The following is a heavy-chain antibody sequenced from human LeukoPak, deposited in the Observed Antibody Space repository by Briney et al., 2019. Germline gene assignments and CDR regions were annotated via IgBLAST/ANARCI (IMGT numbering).Heavy chain of an antibody. CDR2: IYYSGST. D-gene: IGHD3-22*01. J-gene: IGHJ4*02. Sequence: SETLSLTCTVSGGSISSYYWSWIRQPPGKGLERIGYIYYSGSTNYNPSLKSRVTISVDTSKNQFSLKLSSVTAADTAVYYCARGSSGYLQREPFDYWGQGTLVTVSS. CDR3: ARGSSGYLQREPFDY. V-gene: IGHV4-59*01. CDR1: GGSISSYY.